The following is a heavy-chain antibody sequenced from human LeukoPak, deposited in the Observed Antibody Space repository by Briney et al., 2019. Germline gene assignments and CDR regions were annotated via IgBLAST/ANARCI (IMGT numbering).Heavy chain of an antibody. Sequence: PGGSLRLSCAASEFTFSYSWMSWVRQAPVKGLEWVANMNQDGSEKNYVDSLKGRFTISRDNAKNTLYLQMNSLRAEDTAVYYCARHPYDILTGPSFDYWGQGTLVTVSS. CDR1: EFTFSYSW. CDR3: ARHPYDILTGPSFDY. J-gene: IGHJ4*02. V-gene: IGHV3-7*02. D-gene: IGHD3-9*01. CDR2: MNQDGSEK.